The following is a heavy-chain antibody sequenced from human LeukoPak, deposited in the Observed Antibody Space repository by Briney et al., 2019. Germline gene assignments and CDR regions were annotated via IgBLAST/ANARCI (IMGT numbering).Heavy chain of an antibody. CDR2: INQDGSEK. D-gene: IGHD3-10*02. CDR3: TRGMLRQPPDY. CDR1: GFPFSTFW. Sequence: GGSLRLSCAVSGFPFSTFWMSWVRQAPGKGLEWVANINQDGSEKYYVDSVRGRFAISRDNAKNSLYLQMNSLRVEDTAIYYCTRGMLRQPPDYWGQGMLVTVSS. V-gene: IGHV3-7*01. J-gene: IGHJ4*02.